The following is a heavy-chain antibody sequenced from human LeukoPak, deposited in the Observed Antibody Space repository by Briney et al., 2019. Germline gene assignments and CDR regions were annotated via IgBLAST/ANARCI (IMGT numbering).Heavy chain of an antibody. CDR2: ISAYNGNT. J-gene: IGHJ4*02. Sequence: ASVKVSCKASGYTFTSYGISWVRQAPGQGLEWMGWISAYNGNTNYAQKLQGRVTMTTDTSTSTAYMELSSLRSEDTAVYYCATERISASSPWIDWGQGTLVTVSS. CDR3: ATERISASSPWID. D-gene: IGHD6-13*01. CDR1: GYTFTSYG. V-gene: IGHV1-18*01.